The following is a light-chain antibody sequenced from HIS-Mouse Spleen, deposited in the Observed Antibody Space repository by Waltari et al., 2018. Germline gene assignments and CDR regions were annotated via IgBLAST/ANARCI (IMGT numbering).Light chain of an antibody. CDR2: RNT. V-gene: IGLV1-47*01. J-gene: IGLJ3*02. Sequence: QSVLTQPPSASGTPGQRVTISCSGSSSNIGSTYVTWYQQLPGTAPKLLIYRNTQRPSGVPDRFSGAKSGTSASLAISGLRSEDEADYYCAAWDDSLSGPVFGGGTKLTVL. CDR1: SSNIGSTY. CDR3: AAWDDSLSGPV.